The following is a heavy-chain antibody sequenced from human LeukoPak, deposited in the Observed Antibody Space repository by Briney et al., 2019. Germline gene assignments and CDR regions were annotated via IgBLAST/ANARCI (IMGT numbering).Heavy chain of an antibody. V-gene: IGHV4-39*07. CDR3: ARAAGITIFGVVIPNWFDP. CDR2: INHSGST. CDR1: GGSISSGGYY. Sequence: SETLSLTCTVSGGSISSGGYYWSWIRQPPGKGLEWIGEINHSGSTNYNPSLKSRVTISVDTSKNQFSLKLSSVTAADTAVYYCARAAGITIFGVVIPNWFDPWGQGTLVTVSS. J-gene: IGHJ5*02. D-gene: IGHD3-3*01.